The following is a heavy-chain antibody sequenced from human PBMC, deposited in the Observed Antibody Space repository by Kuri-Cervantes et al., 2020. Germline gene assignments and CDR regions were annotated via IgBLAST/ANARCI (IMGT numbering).Heavy chain of an antibody. CDR2: IWYDGSNK. CDR3: AKDTIPLDRTAAVGAFDI. V-gene: IGHV3-33*03. D-gene: IGHD5-24*01. J-gene: IGHJ3*02. CDR1: GFTFSSYG. Sequence: GESLKISCAASGFTFSSYGMHWVRQAPGKGLEWVAVIWYDGSNKYYADSVKGRFTISRDNAKNSLYLQMNSLRAEDTALYYCAKDTIPLDRTAAVGAFDIWGQGTMVTVSS.